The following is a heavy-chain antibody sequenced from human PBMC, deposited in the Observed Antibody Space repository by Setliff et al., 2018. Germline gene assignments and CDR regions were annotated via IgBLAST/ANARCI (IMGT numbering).Heavy chain of an antibody. CDR1: GDSISSGYYY. J-gene: IGHJ4*02. D-gene: IGHD3-16*01. Sequence: SETLSLTCTVSGDSISSGYYYWAWIRQTPGKGLEWVGSLSFAGDAYYNPSLKSRVTMSLDTSKDQFSLRVKSVTAADTALYSCARDPGFRSGTWALDNWGQGTLVTVSS. V-gene: IGHV4-39*07. CDR3: ARDPGFRSGTWALDN. CDR2: LSFAGDA.